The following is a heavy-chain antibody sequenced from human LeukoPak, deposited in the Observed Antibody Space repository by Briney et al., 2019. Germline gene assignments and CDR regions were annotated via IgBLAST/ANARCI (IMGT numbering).Heavy chain of an antibody. V-gene: IGHV1-18*01. J-gene: IGHJ6*03. Sequence: ASVKVSCKASGYTFTSYGISRVRQAPGQGLEWMGWISAYNGNTNYAQKLQGRVTMTTDTSTSTAYMELRSLRSDDTAVYYCARDGQTYYDFWSGYHYYMDVWGKGTTVTVSS. CDR2: ISAYNGNT. CDR1: GYTFTSYG. D-gene: IGHD3-3*01. CDR3: ARDGQTYYDFWSGYHYYMDV.